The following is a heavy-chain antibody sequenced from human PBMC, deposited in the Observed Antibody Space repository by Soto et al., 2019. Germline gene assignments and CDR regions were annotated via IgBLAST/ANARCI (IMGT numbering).Heavy chain of an antibody. J-gene: IGHJ5*01. V-gene: IGHV3-48*01. Sequence: EVQLVESGGGLVQPGGSLRLSCAASGFTFSSYSMNWVRQAPGKGLEWVSYISSSRSTIYYADSVKCRFTISRGNAKNSVYPQTTMMMAETPAVYYCAGDCPGGSTSCYGKEWCDSGGQGTVVTVSS. D-gene: IGHD2-2*01. CDR2: ISSSRSTI. CDR3: AGDCPGGSTSCYGKEWCDS. CDR1: GFTFSSYS.